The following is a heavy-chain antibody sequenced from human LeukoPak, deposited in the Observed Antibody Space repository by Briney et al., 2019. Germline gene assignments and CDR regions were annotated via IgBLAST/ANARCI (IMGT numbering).Heavy chain of an antibody. CDR3: ARAPMNYYDSSGYYIPDWYLDL. J-gene: IGHJ2*01. Sequence: ASVKVSCKASGYTFTSYYIHWVRQAPGQGLEWMGVINPSGGSTSYVQKFQGRVTMTRDTSTSTVYMELSSLRSEDTAVYYCARAPMNYYDSSGYYIPDWYLDLWGRGTLVTISS. V-gene: IGHV1-46*01. CDR2: INPSGGST. CDR1: GYTFTSYY. D-gene: IGHD3-22*01.